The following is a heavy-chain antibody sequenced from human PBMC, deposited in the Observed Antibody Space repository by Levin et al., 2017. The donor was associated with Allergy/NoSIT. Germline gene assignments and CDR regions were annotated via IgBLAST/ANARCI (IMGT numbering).Heavy chain of an antibody. CDR2: ISYMGTT. Sequence: SETLSLTCTVFGGSISTYYWSWIRLSPGKGLEWIGYISYMGTTNYNPSLTSRITMSLDTPKKQFSLKLSSVTIADTAVYYCARNTITGARGGFDPWGRGTLVTVSS. CDR3: ARNTITGARGGFDP. D-gene: IGHD1-14*01. CDR1: GGSISTYY. J-gene: IGHJ5*02. V-gene: IGHV4-59*03.